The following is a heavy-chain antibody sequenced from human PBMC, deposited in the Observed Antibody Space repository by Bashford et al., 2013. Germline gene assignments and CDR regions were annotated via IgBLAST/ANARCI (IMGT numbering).Heavy chain of an antibody. CDR1: GGSISSGGYS. J-gene: IGHJ4*02. CDR2: VHSVGSA. CDR3: ARLASYGFLDS. D-gene: IGHD2-8*01. Sequence: SETLSLTCAVSGGSISSGGYSWSWIRQPPGKGLEWIGSVHSVGSAYYNPSLKSRVTISVDTSKDQFSLNLYSVTAADTAIYYCARLASYGFLDSWGQGTLVTVSS. V-gene: IGHV4-30-2*03.